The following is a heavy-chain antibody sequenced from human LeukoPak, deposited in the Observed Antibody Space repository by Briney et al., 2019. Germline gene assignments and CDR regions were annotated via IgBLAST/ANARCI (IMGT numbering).Heavy chain of an antibody. D-gene: IGHD3-3*01. V-gene: IGHV3-30*04. CDR1: GFTFSSYV. CDR2: ISYDGSNE. J-gene: IGHJ5*02. CDR3: ARDSRTTVFGVVTKYNWLDP. Sequence: GRSLRLSCAASGFTFSSYVMHWVRQAPGKGLEWVAIISYDGSNEYYADSVKGRFTISRDNSKNTLYLQMNSLRAADTAVYYCARDSRTTVFGVVTKYNWLDPWGQGTLVTVSS.